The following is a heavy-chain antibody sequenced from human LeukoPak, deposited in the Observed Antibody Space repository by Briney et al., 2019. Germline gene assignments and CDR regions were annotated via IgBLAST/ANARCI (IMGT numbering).Heavy chain of an antibody. V-gene: IGHV1-8*01. CDR1: GYTFSDYD. J-gene: IGHJ6*03. CDR2: INPNSGNA. D-gene: IGHD1-26*01. CDR3: ARALAWGGSSYSYYYMDV. Sequence: ASVKVSCKASGYTFSDYDINWVRQATAQGLEWMGWINPNSGNAGYAQKFQGRVTMTRNTSISTAYMDLSSLRSDDTAVYYCARALAWGGSSYSYYYMDVWDKGTTVTVSS.